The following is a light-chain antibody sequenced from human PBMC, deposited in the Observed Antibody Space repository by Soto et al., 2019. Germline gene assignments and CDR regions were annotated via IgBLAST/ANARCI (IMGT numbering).Light chain of an antibody. Sequence: QSVLTQPPSESGAPGQGVTISCTGSSSNIGAGYDVHWYQQLPGAAPKLLIFGNDNRPSGVPDRFSGSRSGTSASLAITGLQAEDEADYYCQSYDRSLSGSVFGAGTKLTVL. CDR1: SSNIGAGYD. CDR2: GND. V-gene: IGLV1-40*01. CDR3: QSYDRSLSGSV. J-gene: IGLJ1*01.